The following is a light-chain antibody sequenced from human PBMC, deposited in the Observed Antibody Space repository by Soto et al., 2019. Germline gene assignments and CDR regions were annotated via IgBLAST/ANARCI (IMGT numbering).Light chain of an antibody. CDR1: QSVNNNY. V-gene: IGKV3-20*01. J-gene: IGKJ2*01. CDR2: GAS. Sequence: EIVLTQSPGTLSLSPGERATLSCRASQSVNNNYLAWYQQKPRQAPRLLIYGASSRATGIPDRFSGSGSGTDFTLTISRLEPEDCAVYYCQQYGSSQYTFGQGTKLEIK. CDR3: QQYGSSQYT.